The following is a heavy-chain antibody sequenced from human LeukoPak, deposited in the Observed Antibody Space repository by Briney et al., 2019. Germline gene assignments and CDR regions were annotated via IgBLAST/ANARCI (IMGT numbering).Heavy chain of an antibody. D-gene: IGHD5-24*01. J-gene: IGHJ4*02. CDR1: GFTFSSYG. V-gene: IGHV3-30*02. Sequence: HSGGSLRLSCAASGFTFSSYGMHWVRQVPGKGLEWVAFIGSDGSNKYYADSVKGRFTISRDNSKNTLYVQVNSVRPEDTAVYYCATKGDGSLDYWGQGTLVTVSS. CDR2: IGSDGSNK. CDR3: ATKGDGSLDY.